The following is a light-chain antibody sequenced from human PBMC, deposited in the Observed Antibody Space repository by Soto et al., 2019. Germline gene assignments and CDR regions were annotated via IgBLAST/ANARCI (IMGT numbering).Light chain of an antibody. CDR3: CSYAGSTTLV. J-gene: IGLJ7*01. CDR1: SSDVGYYNL. Sequence: QSALTQPASVSGSPGQSITISCTGTSSDVGYYNLVSWYQQHPGKAPKLMIYEGSKRPSGVSNRFSGSKSGNTASLTISGLQDEDEADYYCCSYAGSTTLVFGGGTQLTVL. CDR2: EGS. V-gene: IGLV2-23*01.